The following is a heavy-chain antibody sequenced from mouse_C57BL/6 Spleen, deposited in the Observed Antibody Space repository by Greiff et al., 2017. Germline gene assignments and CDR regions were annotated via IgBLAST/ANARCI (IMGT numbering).Heavy chain of an antibody. D-gene: IGHD2-4*01. CDR3: ARTPLIYYDYDAGDYYAMDY. J-gene: IGHJ4*01. Sequence: QVQLQQPGAELVKPGASVKLSCKASGYTFTSYWMHWVKQRPGRGLEWIGRIDPNSGGTKYNEKFKSKATLTVDKPSSTAYMQLSSLTSEDSAVYYCARTPLIYYDYDAGDYYAMDYWGQGTSVTVSS. CDR2: IDPNSGGT. V-gene: IGHV1-72*01. CDR1: GYTFTSYW.